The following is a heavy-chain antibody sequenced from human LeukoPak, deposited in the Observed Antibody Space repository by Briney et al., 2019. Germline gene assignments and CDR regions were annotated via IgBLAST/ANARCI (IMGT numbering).Heavy chain of an antibody. Sequence: GGPLRLSCAASGFTVSSNYMSWVRQAPGKGLEWVSVIYSGGSTYYADSVKGRFTISRDNSKNTLYLQMNSLRAEDTAVYYCARDRKGELDYWGQGTLVTVSS. CDR3: ARDRKGELDY. CDR2: IYSGGST. D-gene: IGHD1-26*01. V-gene: IGHV3-53*01. J-gene: IGHJ4*02. CDR1: GFTVSSNY.